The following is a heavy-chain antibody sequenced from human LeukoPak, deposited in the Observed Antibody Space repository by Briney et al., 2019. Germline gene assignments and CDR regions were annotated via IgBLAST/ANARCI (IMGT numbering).Heavy chain of an antibody. Sequence: ASVRVSCKASGYTFTSYDINWVRQAPGQGLEWMGWMNPNSGNRDYAQTFKGRVTMTRDTSISTAYMELSSLRHEATAVYYCARGNRAVVIDCYYYYMDVWGQGTTVTVSS. CDR3: ARGNRAVVIDCYYYYMDV. D-gene: IGHD4-23*01. CDR1: GYTFTSYD. J-gene: IGHJ6*03. V-gene: IGHV1-8*01. CDR2: MNPNSGNR.